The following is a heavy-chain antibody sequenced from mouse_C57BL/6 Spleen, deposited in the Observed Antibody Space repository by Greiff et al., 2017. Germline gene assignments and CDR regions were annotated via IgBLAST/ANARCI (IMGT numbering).Heavy chain of an antibody. J-gene: IGHJ1*03. CDR1: GYSITSDY. Sequence: VQLQQSGPGLAKPSQTLSLTCPVTGYSITSDYWNWIRKFPGNKLEYMGYISYSGSTYYNQSLKSRISITRDTSKNQYYLQLNSVTTEDTATDYCARYKVGFGYFDVWGTGTTVTVSA. CDR2: ISYSGST. CDR3: ARYKVGFGYFDV. D-gene: IGHD1-1*02. V-gene: IGHV3-8*01.